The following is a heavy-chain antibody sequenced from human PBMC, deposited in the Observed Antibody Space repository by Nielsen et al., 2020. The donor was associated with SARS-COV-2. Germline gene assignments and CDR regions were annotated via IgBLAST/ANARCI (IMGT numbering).Heavy chain of an antibody. Sequence: SETLSLTCAVYGGSFSGYYWSWIRQPPGKGLEWIGEINHSGSTNYNPSLKSRVTISVDTSKNQFSLKLSSVTAADTAVYYCARGPGMTPRRRHFQHWGQGTLVTVSS. V-gene: IGHV4-34*01. CDR1: GGSFSGYY. CDR2: INHSGST. D-gene: IGHD1-1*01. J-gene: IGHJ1*01. CDR3: ARGPGMTPRRRHFQH.